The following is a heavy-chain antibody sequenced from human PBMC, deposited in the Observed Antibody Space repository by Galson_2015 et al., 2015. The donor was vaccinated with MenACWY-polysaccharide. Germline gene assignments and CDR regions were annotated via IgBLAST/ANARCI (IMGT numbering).Heavy chain of an antibody. J-gene: IGHJ4*02. D-gene: IGHD3-22*01. CDR1: GFTFTGYA. Sequence: SLRLSCAASGFTFTGYAMSWVRQAPGKGLEWVSITSVNGGSTYYADSVKGRFTISRDNSKNTLYLQMNSLRAEDTAIYYCAKAADSSGYYSRFDYWGQGTLVTVSS. CDR2: TSVNGGST. V-gene: IGHV3-23*01. CDR3: AKAADSSGYYSRFDY.